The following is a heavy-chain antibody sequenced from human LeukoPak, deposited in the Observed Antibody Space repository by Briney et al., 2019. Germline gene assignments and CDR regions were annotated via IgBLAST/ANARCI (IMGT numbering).Heavy chain of an antibody. CDR3: TISVTAYYYYMDV. D-gene: IGHD5-24*01. Sequence: PSETLSLTCTVSGGSISSSSYYWGWIRQPPGKGLEWIGSIYYSGSTYYNPSLKSRVTISVDTSKNQFSLKLSFVTAADTAVYYCTISVTAYYYYMDVWGKGTTVTVSS. CDR1: GGSISSSSYY. J-gene: IGHJ6*03. CDR2: IYYSGST. V-gene: IGHV4-39*07.